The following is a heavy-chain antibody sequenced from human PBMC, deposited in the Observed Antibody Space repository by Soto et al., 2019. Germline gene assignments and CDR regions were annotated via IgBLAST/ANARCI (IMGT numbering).Heavy chain of an antibody. V-gene: IGHV4-34*01. Sequence: PSETLSLTCSVSGDSISYISYYWSWIRQPPGKGLEWIGEINHSGSTNYNPSLKSRVTISVDTSKNQFSLKLSSVTAADTAVYYCARTPYGDYYLYWGQGTLVTVSS. CDR1: GDSISYISYY. D-gene: IGHD4-17*01. CDR2: INHSGST. J-gene: IGHJ4*02. CDR3: ARTPYGDYYLY.